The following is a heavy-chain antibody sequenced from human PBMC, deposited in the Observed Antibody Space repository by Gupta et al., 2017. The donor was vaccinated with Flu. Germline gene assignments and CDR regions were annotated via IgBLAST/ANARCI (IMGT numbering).Heavy chain of an antibody. J-gene: IGHJ5*02. D-gene: IGHD4-17*01. CDR2: IIPIFGTA. CDR3: AKVGATVTSNWFDP. V-gene: IGHV1-69*01. CDR1: GGTLSSYA. Sequence: QVQPVHSGAEVKKPGSSVKVSCKASGGTLSSYAISWVRQAPGQGLEWMGGIIPIFGTANYAQKFQGRVTITADESTSTAYMELSSLRSEDTAVYYCAKVGATVTSNWFDPWGQGTLVTVSS.